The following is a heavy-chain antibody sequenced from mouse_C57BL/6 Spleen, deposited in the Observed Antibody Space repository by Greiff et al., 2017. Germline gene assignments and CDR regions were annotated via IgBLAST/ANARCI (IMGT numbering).Heavy chain of an antibody. CDR2: IDPSDSYT. Sequence: QVQLQQSGAELVRPGTSVKLSCKASGYTFTSYWMHWVKQRPGQGLEWIGVIDPSDSYTNYNQKFKGKATLTVDTSSSTAYMQLSSLTSEDSAVYYCARSGYYGSSYGWFAYWGQGTLVTVSA. CDR3: ARSGYYGSSYGWFAY. J-gene: IGHJ3*01. CDR1: GYTFTSYW. V-gene: IGHV1-59*01. D-gene: IGHD1-1*01.